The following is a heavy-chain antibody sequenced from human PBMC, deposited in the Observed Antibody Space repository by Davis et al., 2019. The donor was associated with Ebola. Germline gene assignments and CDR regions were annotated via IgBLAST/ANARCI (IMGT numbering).Heavy chain of an antibody. V-gene: IGHV4-59*08. CDR3: ARRGYYYDSSGYYAGGMDV. CDR1: GGSISSYY. D-gene: IGHD3-22*01. CDR2: IYYSGST. Sequence: SETLSLTCTVSGGSISSYYWGWIRQPPGKGLEWIGSIYYSGSTNYNPSLKSRVTISVDTSKNQFSLKLSSVTAADTAVYYCARRGYYYDSSGYYAGGMDVWGQGTTVTVSS. J-gene: IGHJ6*02.